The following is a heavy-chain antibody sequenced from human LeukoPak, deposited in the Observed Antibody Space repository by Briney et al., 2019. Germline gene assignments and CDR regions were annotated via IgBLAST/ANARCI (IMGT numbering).Heavy chain of an antibody. CDR3: ARHAGAFNAFDI. CDR1: GGSISSGGYY. J-gene: IGHJ3*02. Sequence: SETLSLTCTVSGGSISSGGYYWSWIRQHPGKGLEWIGYIYYSGSTYYNPSLKSRVTISVDTSKNQFSLKLSSVTAADTAVYYCARHAGAFNAFDIWGQGTMVTVSS. CDR2: IYYSGST. V-gene: IGHV4-31*03. D-gene: IGHD1-26*01.